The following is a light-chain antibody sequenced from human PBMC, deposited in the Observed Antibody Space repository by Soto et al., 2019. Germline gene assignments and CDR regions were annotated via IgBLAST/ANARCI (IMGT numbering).Light chain of an antibody. J-gene: IGKJ1*01. CDR3: QQHNSYSEA. Sequence: DLQITQSPSTLYGSVGGRVTITCRASQTISSWLAWYQQKPGKAPKLLIYKASTLKSGVPSRFSGSGTGTEFTLTISSLQPDDFATYYCQQHNSYSEAFGQGTKVAIK. CDR2: KAS. V-gene: IGKV1-5*03. CDR1: QTISSW.